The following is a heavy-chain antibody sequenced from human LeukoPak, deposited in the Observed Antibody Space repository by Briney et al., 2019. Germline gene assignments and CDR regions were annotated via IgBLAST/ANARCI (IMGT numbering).Heavy chain of an antibody. CDR2: ISGSGGST. CDR3: AKDRGYDILTGYHTSDAFDI. D-gene: IGHD3-9*01. Sequence: GGSLRLSCAASGFNFSSYAMSWVRQAPGKGLEWVSAISGSGGSTYYADSVKGRFTISGDNSKNTLYLQMNSLRAEDTAVYYCAKDRGYDILTGYHTSDAFDIWGQGTMVTVSS. CDR1: GFNFSSYA. J-gene: IGHJ3*02. V-gene: IGHV3-23*01.